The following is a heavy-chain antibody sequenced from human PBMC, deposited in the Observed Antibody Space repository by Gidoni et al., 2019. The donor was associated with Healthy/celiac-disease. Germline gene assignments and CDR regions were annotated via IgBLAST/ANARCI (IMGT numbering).Heavy chain of an antibody. D-gene: IGHD3-10*01. Sequence: QVQLQESGPGLVKPSETLSLTCTVSGGSISSYYWRWIRQPPGKGLEWIGYIYYSGSTNYNPSLKSRVTISVDTSKNQFSLKLSSVTAADTAVYYCARGDGSYWGQGTLVTVSS. CDR1: GGSISSYY. V-gene: IGHV4-59*01. CDR2: IYYSGST. J-gene: IGHJ4*02. CDR3: ARGDGSY.